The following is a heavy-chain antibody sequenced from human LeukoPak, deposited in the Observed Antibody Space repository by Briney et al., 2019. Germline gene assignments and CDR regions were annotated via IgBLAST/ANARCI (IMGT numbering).Heavy chain of an antibody. J-gene: IGHJ4*02. V-gene: IGHV3-23*01. Sequence: GGSLRLSCAASGFTFSSYAMSWVRQAPGKGLEWVSAISGSGGSTYYADSVKGRFTISRDNSKNTLYLQMNSLRAEDTGVYYCAKALYYDNTFDYWGQGTLVTVSS. CDR1: GFTFSSYA. CDR3: AKALYYDNTFDY. CDR2: ISGSGGST. D-gene: IGHD3-22*01.